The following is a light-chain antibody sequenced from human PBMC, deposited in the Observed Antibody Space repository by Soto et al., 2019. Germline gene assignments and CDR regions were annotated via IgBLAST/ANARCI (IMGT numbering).Light chain of an antibody. V-gene: IGLV2-14*01. CDR3: CSYAGSYTVL. Sequence: QSALTQPASVSGSPGQSITISCTGTSSDVGGYNYVSWYQQHPGKAPKLMIYEVSNRPSGVSNRFSGSKSGNTASLTISGLQAEDEADYYCCSYAGSYTVLFGGGTQLTVL. CDR1: SSDVGGYNY. J-gene: IGLJ2*01. CDR2: EVS.